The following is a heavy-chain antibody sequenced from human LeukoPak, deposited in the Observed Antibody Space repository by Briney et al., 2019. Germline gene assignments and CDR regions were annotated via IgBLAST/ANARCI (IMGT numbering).Heavy chain of an antibody. Sequence: GGSLRLSCAASGFTFSSYSMNWVRQAPGKGLEWVSSISSSSSYIYYADSVKGRFTISRDNAKNSLYLQMNSLRAEDTAVYYCARGSPYYYDSSPFDPWGQGTLVTVSS. J-gene: IGHJ5*02. V-gene: IGHV3-21*01. CDR2: ISSSSSYI. CDR1: GFTFSSYS. D-gene: IGHD3-22*01. CDR3: ARGSPYYYDSSPFDP.